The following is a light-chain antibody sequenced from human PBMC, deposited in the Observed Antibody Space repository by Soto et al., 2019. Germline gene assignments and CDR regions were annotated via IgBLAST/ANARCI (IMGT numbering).Light chain of an antibody. J-gene: IGKJ1*01. Sequence: EILMTQSPSTLSVSPGERATLSCRASQSVSSKLAWYQQKPGQAPRLLIYGASTRATGIPARLSGSGSGTEFTLTISSLQSEDFAVYYCQQYNNWPRTWTFGQGTKVDIK. CDR3: QQYNNWPRTWT. CDR1: QSVSSK. V-gene: IGKV3-15*01. CDR2: GAS.